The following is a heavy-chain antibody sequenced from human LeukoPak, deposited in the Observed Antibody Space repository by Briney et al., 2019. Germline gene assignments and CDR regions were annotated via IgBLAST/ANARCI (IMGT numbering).Heavy chain of an antibody. CDR2: IYYSGST. D-gene: IGHD3-10*01. J-gene: IGHJ3*02. Sequence: KPSETLSLTCTVSGGSISSSNYYWGWIRQPPGKGLEWIGSIYYSGSTYYNPSLKSRVTISVDTSKNQFSLKLSSVTAADTAVYYCASPTYYYGSGSHKKAFDIWGQGTMVTVSS. V-gene: IGHV4-39*01. CDR1: GGSISSSNYY. CDR3: ASPTYYYGSGSHKKAFDI.